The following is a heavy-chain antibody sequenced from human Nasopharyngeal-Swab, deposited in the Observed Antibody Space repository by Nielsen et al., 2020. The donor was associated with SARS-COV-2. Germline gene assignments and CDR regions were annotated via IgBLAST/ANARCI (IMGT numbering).Heavy chain of an antibody. Sequence: GGSLRLSCAASGFTFSSYGMHWVRQAPGKGLEWVAVISYDGSNKYYADSVKGRFTISRDNSKNTLYLQMNSLRAEDTAVYYCARDPDSSGWYAPPDYWGQGTLVTVSS. J-gene: IGHJ4*02. D-gene: IGHD6-19*01. CDR2: ISYDGSNK. V-gene: IGHV3-30*03. CDR1: GFTFSSYG. CDR3: ARDPDSSGWYAPPDY.